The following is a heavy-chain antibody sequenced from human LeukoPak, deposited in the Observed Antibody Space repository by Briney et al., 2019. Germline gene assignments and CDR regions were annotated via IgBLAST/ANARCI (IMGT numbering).Heavy chain of an antibody. CDR2: IKQDGSEK. CDR1: GFGFSTSW. Sequence: GGSLRLSCAASGFGFSTSWMSWVRQAPGKGLEWVANIKQDGSEKYSVDSVKGRFTISRDNAKNSVYLQMNSLRDEDTAVYYCTSLPNSYGMDVWGQGTTATVSS. CDR3: TSLPNSYGMDV. V-gene: IGHV3-7*01. D-gene: IGHD2-2*01. J-gene: IGHJ6*02.